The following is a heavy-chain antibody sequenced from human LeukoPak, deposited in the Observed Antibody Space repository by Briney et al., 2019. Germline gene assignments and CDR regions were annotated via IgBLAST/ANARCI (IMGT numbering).Heavy chain of an antibody. D-gene: IGHD3-22*01. J-gene: IGHJ4*02. Sequence: GGSLRLSCAASGFTVSSNYMSWVRQAPGKGLGWVSVIYSVGSTYYADSVKGRFTISRHNSKNTLYLQMNSLRAEDTAVYYCARGGSGYYSDTYDYWGQGTLVTVSS. CDR3: ARGGSGYYSDTYDY. CDR2: IYSVGST. V-gene: IGHV3-53*04. CDR1: GFTVSSNY.